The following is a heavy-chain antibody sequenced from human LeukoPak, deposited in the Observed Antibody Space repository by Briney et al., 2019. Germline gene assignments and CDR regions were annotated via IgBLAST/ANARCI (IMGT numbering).Heavy chain of an antibody. CDR3: ARHHYNYGYFVDL. J-gene: IGHJ2*01. V-gene: IGHV4-39*01. Sequence: SQTLSLTCTVSGGSISSSSYYWGWIRQPPGKGLEWIGSIYYSGSTYHNPSLKSRVTISVDTSKNQFSLKLSSVTAADTAVYYCARHHYNYGYFVDLWGRGTLVTVSS. CDR1: GGSISSSSYY. D-gene: IGHD5-18*01. CDR2: IYYSGST.